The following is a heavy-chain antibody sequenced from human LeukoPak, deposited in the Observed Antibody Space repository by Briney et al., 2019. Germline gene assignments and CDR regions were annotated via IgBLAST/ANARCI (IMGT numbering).Heavy chain of an antibody. Sequence: SETLSRNCTVSGVSISDFFWSWLRQPPGLGLEHIGYIYYTGSTDYNPSLKGRVTISIDTSKKQFSLKLYSVTAADTAVYYCARGPKYDPGTYSYYYGMDVWGQGTTVTVSS. CDR2: IYYTGST. CDR3: ARGPKYDPGTYSYYYGMDV. V-gene: IGHV4-59*01. CDR1: GVSISDFF. D-gene: IGHD2/OR15-2a*01. J-gene: IGHJ6*02.